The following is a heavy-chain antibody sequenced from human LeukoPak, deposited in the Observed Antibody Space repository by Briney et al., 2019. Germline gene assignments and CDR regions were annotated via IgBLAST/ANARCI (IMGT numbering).Heavy chain of an antibody. Sequence: GGSLRLSCAASGFTFSDYYMSWIRQVPGKGLEWVSYISSSGSTIYYADSVKGRFTISRDNAKNSLYLQMNSLRAEDTAVYYCARHRRIGRLFDRGNWFDPWGQGTLVTVSS. CDR3: ARHRRIGRLFDRGNWFDP. CDR2: ISSSGSTI. D-gene: IGHD3-10*01. V-gene: IGHV3-11*01. CDR1: GFTFSDYY. J-gene: IGHJ5*02.